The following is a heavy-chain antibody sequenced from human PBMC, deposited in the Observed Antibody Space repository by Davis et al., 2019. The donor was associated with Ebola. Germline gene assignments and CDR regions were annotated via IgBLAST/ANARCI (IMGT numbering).Heavy chain of an antibody. J-gene: IGHJ5*02. D-gene: IGHD2-15*01. Sequence: ASVKVSCKASGYTFTGYYMHWVRQAPGQGLEWMGWINPNSGGTNYAQKFQGRVTMTRDTSISTAYMELSRLRSDDTAVYYCARAPGSGGRRARDWFDPWGQGTLVTVSS. V-gene: IGHV1-2*02. CDR2: INPNSGGT. CDR1: GYTFTGYY. CDR3: ARAPGSGGRRARDWFDP.